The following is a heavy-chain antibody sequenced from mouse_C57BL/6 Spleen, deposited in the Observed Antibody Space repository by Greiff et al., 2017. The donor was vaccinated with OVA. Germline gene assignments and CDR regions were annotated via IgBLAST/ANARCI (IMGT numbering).Heavy chain of an antibody. Sequence: VKLQESGAELAKPGGSVKLSCKASGYTFSSHWMHWGKQRAGQGLEWIGYINPSSGYTKYNQKFKDKATLTADKSSSTAYMQLSSLTYEDSAVYYCARDWDNYWGQGTTLTVSS. J-gene: IGHJ2*01. V-gene: IGHV1-7*01. CDR1: GYTFSSHW. CDR2: INPSSGYT. CDR3: ARDWDNY. D-gene: IGHD4-1*01.